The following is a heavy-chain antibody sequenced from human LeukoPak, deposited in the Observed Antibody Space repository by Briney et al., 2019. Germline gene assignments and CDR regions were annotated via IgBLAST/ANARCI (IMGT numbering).Heavy chain of an antibody. CDR1: GYTFTGYY. J-gene: IGHJ4*02. Sequence: ASVKVSCKASGYTFTGYYMHWVRQAPGQGLGWMGWINPNSGGTNYAQKFQGRVTMTRDTSISTAYMELSRLRSDDTAVYYCARVSPLVGARSIDYWGQGTLVTVSS. CDR2: INPNSGGT. CDR3: ARVSPLVGARSIDY. V-gene: IGHV1-2*02. D-gene: IGHD1-26*01.